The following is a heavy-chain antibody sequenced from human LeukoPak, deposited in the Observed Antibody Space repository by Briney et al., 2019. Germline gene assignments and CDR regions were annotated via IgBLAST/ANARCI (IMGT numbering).Heavy chain of an antibody. J-gene: IGHJ4*02. V-gene: IGHV1-69*05. CDR2: IIPIFGTA. CDR1: GGTSSSYA. Sequence: SVKVSCKASGGTSSSYAISWVRQAPGQGLEWMGGIIPIFGTANYAQKFQGRVTITTDESTSTAYMELSSLRSEDTAVYYRARGYSYDPPDYWGQGTLVTVSS. D-gene: IGHD5-18*01. CDR3: ARGYSYDPPDY.